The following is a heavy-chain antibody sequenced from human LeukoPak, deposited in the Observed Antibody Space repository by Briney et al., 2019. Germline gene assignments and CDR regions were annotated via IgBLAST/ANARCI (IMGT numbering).Heavy chain of an antibody. J-gene: IGHJ4*02. CDR2: VYSGGST. Sequence: PGGSLRLSCAASGFTVSSNYMSWVRQAPGKGLEWVSVVYSGGSTYYADSVKGRFTISRDNSKNTLYLQMNSLRAEDTAVYYCARVGSSEFSYFDYWGQGTLVTVSS. V-gene: IGHV3-66*01. CDR1: GFTVSSNY. D-gene: IGHD6-19*01. CDR3: ARVGSSEFSYFDY.